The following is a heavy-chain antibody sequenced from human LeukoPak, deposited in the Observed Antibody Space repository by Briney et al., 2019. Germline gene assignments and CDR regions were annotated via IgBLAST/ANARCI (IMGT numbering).Heavy chain of an antibody. CDR1: GYRFTNYW. J-gene: IGHJ3*02. CDR3: ARVEMATTGAFDI. Sequence: GESLKISCKGSGYRFTNYWIGWVRQKPGKGLEWMGIIYPGDSDTRYSPSFQGQVTMSVDKSISTAYLQWSSLKASDTAMYYCARVEMATTGAFDIWGQGTMVTVSS. V-gene: IGHV5-51*01. CDR2: IYPGDSDT. D-gene: IGHD5-24*01.